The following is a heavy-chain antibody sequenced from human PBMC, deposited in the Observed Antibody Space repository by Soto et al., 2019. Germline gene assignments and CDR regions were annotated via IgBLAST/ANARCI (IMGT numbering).Heavy chain of an antibody. CDR1: GGSISSYY. V-gene: IGHV4-59*01. J-gene: IGHJ4*02. Sequence: SETLSLTCTVSGGSISSYYWSWIRQPPGKGLEWIGYIYYSGSTNYNPSLKSRVTISVDTSKNQFSLKLSSVTAADTAVYYCARVGGDFCSGGSCFPYYFDYWGQGTLVTVSS. CDR2: IYYSGST. CDR3: ARVGGDFCSGGSCFPYYFDY. D-gene: IGHD2-15*01.